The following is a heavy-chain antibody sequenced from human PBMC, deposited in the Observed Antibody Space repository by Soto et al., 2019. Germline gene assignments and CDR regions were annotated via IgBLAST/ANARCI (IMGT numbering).Heavy chain of an antibody. CDR1: GFIFTNYW. CDR3: GSVFEY. CDR2: ITHDGSGT. Sequence: EVEVVESGGGLVQPGESLRLSCAASGFIFTNYWMHWVRQVPGRGLVWVSGITHDGSGTKYADSVKGRFTISRDNAKNTVYLQMNSLRHEDTAVYYCGSVFEYWGRGTLVTVSS. V-gene: IGHV3-74*01. J-gene: IGHJ4*01.